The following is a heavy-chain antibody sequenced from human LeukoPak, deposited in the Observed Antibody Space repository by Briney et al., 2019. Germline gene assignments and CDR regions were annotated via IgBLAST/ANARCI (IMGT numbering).Heavy chain of an antibody. V-gene: IGHV1-69*13. J-gene: IGHJ1*01. D-gene: IGHD3-22*01. Sequence: SVKVSCKASGGTFSAYAISWVRQAPGQGLEWMGEIIPIFGTAHYAQRFQGRVTLTADEFTNTAYMELSSLRSEDTAVYYCARGVYGGYYDSSGYYYFQHWGQGTLVTVSS. CDR1: GGTFSAYA. CDR3: ARGVYGGYYDSSGYYYFQH. CDR2: IIPIFGTA.